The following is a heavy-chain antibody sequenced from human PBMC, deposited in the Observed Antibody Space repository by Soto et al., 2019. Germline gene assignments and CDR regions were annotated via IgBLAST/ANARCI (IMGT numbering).Heavy chain of an antibody. CDR1: GYTFTSYD. CDR2: MSPNSGNT. Sequence: ASVKVSCKTAGYTFTSYDISWVRQATGQGLEWMGWMSPNSGNTGYAQKFQGRVTMTRNTSISTAYMELSSLRSEDTAVYYCASRRSMGPDDAFDIWGQGTMVTVSS. D-gene: IGHD2-21*01. J-gene: IGHJ3*02. V-gene: IGHV1-8*01. CDR3: ASRRSMGPDDAFDI.